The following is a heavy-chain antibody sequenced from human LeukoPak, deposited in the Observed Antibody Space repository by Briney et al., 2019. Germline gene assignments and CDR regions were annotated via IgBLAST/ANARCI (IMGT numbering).Heavy chain of an antibody. D-gene: IGHD3-10*01. V-gene: IGHV1-18*01. Sequence: GASVKVSCKASGYTFTSYDINWVRQAPGQGLEWVGSISTKNGYTKLAQKFQGRVAMTKDTSANTIYMDLKSLTFDDTAVYYCAREKLWFGEFPFDNWGQGTLVSVSS. CDR2: ISTKNGYT. CDR1: GYTFTSYD. J-gene: IGHJ4*02. CDR3: AREKLWFGEFPFDN.